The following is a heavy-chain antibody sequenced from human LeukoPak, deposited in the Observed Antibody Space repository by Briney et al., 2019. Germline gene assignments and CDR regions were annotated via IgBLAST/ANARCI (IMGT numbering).Heavy chain of an antibody. V-gene: IGHV4-39*07. CDR1: GGSISSSSYY. D-gene: IGHD6-13*01. CDR2: IYYSGST. Sequence: SETLSLTCTVSGGSISSSSYYWGWIRQPPGKGLEWIGSIYYSGSTYYNPSLKSRVTISVDTSKNQFSLKLSSVTAADTAVYYCARGPGRVGVWQQLVRYYYYMDVWGKGTTVTVSS. J-gene: IGHJ6*03. CDR3: ARGPGRVGVWQQLVRYYYYMDV.